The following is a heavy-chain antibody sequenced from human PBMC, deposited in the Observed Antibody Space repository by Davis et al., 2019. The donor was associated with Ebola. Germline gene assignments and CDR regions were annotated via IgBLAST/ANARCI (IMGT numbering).Heavy chain of an antibody. J-gene: IGHJ3*02. V-gene: IGHV4-34*01. Sequence: SETLSLTCAVSGGSFSGYYWSWIRQPPGKGLEWIWEINHSGSTNYNPSLKSRVTISVDTPKNQFSLKLSSVTAADTAVYYCARDSGSRHDAFDIWGQGTMVTVSS. CDR3: ARDSGSRHDAFDI. D-gene: IGHD3-10*01. CDR2: INHSGST. CDR1: GGSFSGYY.